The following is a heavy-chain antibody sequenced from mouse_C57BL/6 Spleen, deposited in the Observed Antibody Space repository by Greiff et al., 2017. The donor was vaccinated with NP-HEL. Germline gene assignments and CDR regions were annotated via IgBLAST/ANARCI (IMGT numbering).Heavy chain of an antibody. Sequence: QVQLQQPGAELVRPGSSVKLSCKASGYTFTSYWMDWVKQRPGQGLEWIGNIYPSDSETHYNQKFKDKATLTVDKSSSTAYMQLSSLASEDSAVYYCARCYGSFAYWGQGTLVTVSA. J-gene: IGHJ3*01. CDR2: IYPSDSET. V-gene: IGHV1-61*01. CDR3: ARCYGSFAY. D-gene: IGHD1-1*01. CDR1: GYTFTSYW.